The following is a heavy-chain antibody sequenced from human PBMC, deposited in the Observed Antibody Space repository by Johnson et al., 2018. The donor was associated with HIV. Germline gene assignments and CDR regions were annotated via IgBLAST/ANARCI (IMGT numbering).Heavy chain of an antibody. CDR3: ARVRTGTPLEAFDI. J-gene: IGHJ3*02. Sequence: VQLVESGGGLVQPGGSLRLSCAASGFTFDDYGMSWVRQAPGKGLEWVSGINWNGGSTGYADSVKGRFTISRDNAKNSLYLQMNSLRAEDTALYYCARVRTGTPLEAFDIWGQGTMVTVSS. V-gene: IGHV3-20*04. CDR2: INWNGGST. D-gene: IGHD1-1*01. CDR1: GFTFDDYG.